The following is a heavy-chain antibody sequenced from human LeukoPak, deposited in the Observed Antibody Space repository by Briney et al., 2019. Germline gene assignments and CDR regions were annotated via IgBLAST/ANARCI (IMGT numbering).Heavy chain of an antibody. CDR1: GGTFSSYA. J-gene: IGHJ6*02. D-gene: IGHD3-3*01. CDR3: ARDGTVLRFLEWLPGGYGMDV. Sequence: GASVKVSCKASGGTFSSYAISWVRQAPGQGLEWMGRIIPILGIANYAQKFQGRVTMTRDTSTSTVYMELSSLRSEDTAVYYCARDGTVLRFLEWLPGGYGMDVWGQGTTVTVSS. V-gene: IGHV1-69*04. CDR2: IIPILGIA.